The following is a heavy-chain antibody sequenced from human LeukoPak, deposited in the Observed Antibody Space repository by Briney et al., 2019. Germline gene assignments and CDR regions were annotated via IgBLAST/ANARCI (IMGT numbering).Heavy chain of an antibody. CDR1: GGSISSYY. V-gene: IGHV4-59*01. D-gene: IGHD3-22*01. CDR2: IYYSGST. J-gene: IGHJ3*02. CDR3: ARAEDSSEGDAFDI. Sequence: PSETLSLTCTVSGGSISSYYWSWIRQPPGKGLEWIGYIYYSGSTNYNPSLKSRVTISVDTSKNQFSLKLSSVTAADTAVYYCARAEDSSEGDAFDIWGQGTMVTVSS.